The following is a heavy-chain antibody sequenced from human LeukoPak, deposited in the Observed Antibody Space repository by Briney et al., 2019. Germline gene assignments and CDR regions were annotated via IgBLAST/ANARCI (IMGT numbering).Heavy chain of an antibody. CDR2: ISWNSGSI. Sequence: PGRSLRLSCAASGFTFDDYAMHWVRQAPGKGLEWVSGISWNSGSIGYADSVKGRFTISRDNAKDSLYLQMNSLRAEDTALYYCAKARQATYYDFWSGYFDYWGQGTLVTVSS. J-gene: IGHJ4*02. V-gene: IGHV3-9*01. D-gene: IGHD3-3*01. CDR1: GFTFDDYA. CDR3: AKARQATYYDFWSGYFDY.